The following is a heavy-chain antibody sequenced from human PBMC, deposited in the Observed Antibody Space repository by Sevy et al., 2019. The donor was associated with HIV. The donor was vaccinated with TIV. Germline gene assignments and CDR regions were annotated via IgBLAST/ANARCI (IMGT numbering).Heavy chain of an antibody. D-gene: IGHD3-10*01. Sequence: GGSLRLSCVASGFTFSSLPMHWVRQAPGKGLEWVALISYDGSNKYYADSVKGRFTISRDNSKNTLYLQMNSLGPEDTAVFYCASDYGSGSYVAYYFDYWGQGTLVTVSS. V-gene: IGHV3-30-3*01. CDR2: ISYDGSNK. J-gene: IGHJ4*02. CDR3: ASDYGSGSYVAYYFDY. CDR1: GFTFSSLP.